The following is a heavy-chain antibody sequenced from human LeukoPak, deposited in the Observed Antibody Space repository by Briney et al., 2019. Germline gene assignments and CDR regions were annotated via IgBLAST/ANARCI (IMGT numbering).Heavy chain of an antibody. CDR2: IIPIFGTA. CDR3: ANLRDGDYYPDY. Sequence: ASVKVSCKASGGTFSSYAISWVRQAPGQGLEWMGGIIPIFGTANYAQKFQGRVTITADESTSTADMELSSLRSEEPAVYYCANLRDGDYYPDYRGQGTLVTVSS. D-gene: IGHD4-17*01. V-gene: IGHV1-69*01. CDR1: GGTFSSYA. J-gene: IGHJ4*02.